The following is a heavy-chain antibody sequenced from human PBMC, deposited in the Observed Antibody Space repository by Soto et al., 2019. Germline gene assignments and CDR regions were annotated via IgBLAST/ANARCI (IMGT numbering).Heavy chain of an antibody. CDR1: GYSFTSYW. D-gene: IGHD3-22*01. CDR2: IYPGDSDT. J-gene: IGHJ6*02. Sequence: GESLKISCKGSGYSFTSYWIGWVRQMPGKGLEWMGIIYPGDSDTRYSPSFQGQVTISADKSISTAYLQWSSLKASDTAMYYCARHNRLFYYYYGMDVWGQGTTVTVSS. V-gene: IGHV5-51*01. CDR3: ARHNRLFYYYYGMDV.